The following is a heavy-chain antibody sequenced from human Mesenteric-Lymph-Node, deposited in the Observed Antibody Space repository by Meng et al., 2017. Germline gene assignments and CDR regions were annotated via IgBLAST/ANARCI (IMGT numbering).Heavy chain of an antibody. CDR3: ARVAAAGNEWFDP. D-gene: IGHD6-13*01. V-gene: IGHV4-4*02. CDR1: WGSIISINW. J-gene: IGHJ5*02. Sequence: QLQLQGSGPGLVRPSETLSLTCPVPWGSIISINWWTWVRQPPGKGLEWIGEIYHSGSTNYNPSLKSRVTISVDKSKNQFSLKLSSVTAADTAVYYCARVAAAGNEWFDPWGQGTLVTVSS. CDR2: IYHSGST.